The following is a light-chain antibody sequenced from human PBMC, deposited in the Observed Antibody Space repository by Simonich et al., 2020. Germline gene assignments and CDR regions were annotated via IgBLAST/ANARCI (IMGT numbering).Light chain of an antibody. CDR2: EGS. Sequence: QSALTQPASVSGSPGQSITIPCTGTSSDVGSYNLVSWYQQHPGKAPKLMIYEGSKRPSGVSNRFAGSKSGNTASLTISGRQAEDEADYYCCSYAGSSTWVFGGGTKLTVL. CDR3: CSYAGSSTWV. CDR1: SSDVGSYNL. J-gene: IGLJ3*02. V-gene: IGLV2-23*01.